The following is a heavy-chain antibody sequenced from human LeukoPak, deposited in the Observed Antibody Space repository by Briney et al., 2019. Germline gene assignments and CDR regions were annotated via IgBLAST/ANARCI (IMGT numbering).Heavy chain of an antibody. CDR3: ARGSGRLRAFDI. CDR1: GYTFTGYY. Sequence: ASVKVSCKSSGYTFTGYYMHWVRQAPGQGLEWMGWINPNSGGTNYAQKFQGRVTMTRDTSISTAYMELSRLRSDDTAVYYCARGSGRLRAFDIWGQGTMVTVSS. V-gene: IGHV1-2*02. CDR2: INPNSGGT. D-gene: IGHD5-18*01. J-gene: IGHJ3*02.